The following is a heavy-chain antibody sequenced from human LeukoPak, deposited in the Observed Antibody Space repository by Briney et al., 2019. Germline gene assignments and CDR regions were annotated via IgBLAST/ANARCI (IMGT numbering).Heavy chain of an antibody. D-gene: IGHD2-15*01. J-gene: IGHJ4*02. V-gene: IGHV3-7*03. CDR1: GFTFSSYW. CDR2: IKPDGSVG. Sequence: GGSLRLSCAASGFTFSSYWMTWVRQAPGKGLEWVANIKPDGSVGYYVDSVRGRFIISRDNAGNSLYLQMNSLRAEDTAVYYCAKERNIVVVVAATNWGQGTLVTVSS. CDR3: AKERNIVVVVAATN.